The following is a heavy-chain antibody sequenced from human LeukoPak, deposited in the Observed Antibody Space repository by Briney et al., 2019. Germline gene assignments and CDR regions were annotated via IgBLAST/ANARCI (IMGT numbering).Heavy chain of an antibody. CDR3: ARAPPDYGMDV. CDR2: INHSGST. V-gene: IGHV4-34*01. CDR1: GGSFSGYY. Sequence: SETLSLTCAVYGGSFSGYYWSWIRQPPGKGLEWIGEINHSGSTNYNPSLKSRVTISVDTSKNQFSLKLSSVTAADTAVYYCARAPPDYGMDVWGQGTTVTASS. J-gene: IGHJ6*02.